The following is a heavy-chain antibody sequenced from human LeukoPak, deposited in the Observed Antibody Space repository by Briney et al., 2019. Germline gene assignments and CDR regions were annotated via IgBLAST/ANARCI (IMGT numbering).Heavy chain of an antibody. V-gene: IGHV3-33*08. CDR2: IWYDGSNK. CDR1: GFTFSSYS. D-gene: IGHD1-26*01. CDR3: VSGSGSYFYFFDY. Sequence: PGGSLRLSCAASGFTFSSYSMNWVRQAPGKGLEWVAVIWYDGSNKYYSDSVKGRFTISRDNSKNTLYLQMNSLRAEDTAVYCCVSGSGSYFYFFDYWGQGTLVTVSS. J-gene: IGHJ4*02.